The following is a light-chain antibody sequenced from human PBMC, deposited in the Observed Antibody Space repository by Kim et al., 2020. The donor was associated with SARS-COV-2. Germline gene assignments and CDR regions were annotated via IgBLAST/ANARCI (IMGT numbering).Light chain of an antibody. J-gene: IGLJ1*01. V-gene: IGLV2-14*03. CDR2: DVT. CDR1: SDDFATSDY. Sequence: FTFSSTGFSDDFATSDYVSWYQHRPERAPKLIIYDVTKRPSGISERFSGSKSGYMASLSISGFQADDEAYYYCSSYTYDTNFDYVFGPGTKVTVL. CDR3: SSYTYDTNFDYV.